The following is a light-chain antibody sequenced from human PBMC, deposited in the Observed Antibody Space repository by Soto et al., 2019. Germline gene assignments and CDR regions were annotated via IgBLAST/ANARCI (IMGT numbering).Light chain of an antibody. CDR3: SSYGRGDALV. CDR1: SSDIGSHNL. CDR2: EDT. V-gene: IGLV2-23*01. J-gene: IGLJ2*01. Sequence: QSALTQPASVSESLGQSITISCTGTSSDIGSHNLVSWYQHHPDKAPKVMIYEDTKRPSGVSDRFSGSKSGNTASLTISGLQAEDEADYYCSSYGRGDALVFGGGTKVTVL.